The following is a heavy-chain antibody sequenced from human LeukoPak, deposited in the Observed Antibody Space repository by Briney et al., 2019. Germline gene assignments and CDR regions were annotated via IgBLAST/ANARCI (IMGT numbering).Heavy chain of an antibody. Sequence: GGSLRLSCAASGLSFSTSAMTWVRQAPGKGLEWVSSISTNGGRTYYADSVKGRFTISRDNSQNTLFLQMNSPRAEDTAVYYCAKDQVGVHYNWGQGTLVTVSS. D-gene: IGHD1-26*01. V-gene: IGHV3-23*01. CDR1: GLSFSTSA. CDR3: AKDQVGVHYN. CDR2: ISTNGGRT. J-gene: IGHJ4*02.